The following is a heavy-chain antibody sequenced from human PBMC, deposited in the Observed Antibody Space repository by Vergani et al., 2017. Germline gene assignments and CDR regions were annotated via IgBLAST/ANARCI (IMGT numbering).Heavy chain of an antibody. Sequence: QLQLQESDSRLVNPSQTLSLTCTLSGDAISRDTYSWNWVRQPPGKPLEWIGSVYYSGSTNYNPSLKSRVAISVDTSKNQFSLKVTSVTAADTAVYFCARQRPGSGWSPGDFDDWGQGILVTVSS. D-gene: IGHD6-19*01. CDR1: GDAISRDTYS. CDR3: ARQRPGSGWSPGDFDD. CDR2: VYYSGST. V-gene: IGHV4-30-2*03. J-gene: IGHJ4*02.